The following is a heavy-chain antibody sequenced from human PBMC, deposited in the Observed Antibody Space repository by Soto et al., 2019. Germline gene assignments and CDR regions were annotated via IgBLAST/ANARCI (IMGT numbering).Heavy chain of an antibody. CDR2: IKQDGSEK. Sequence: GGSLRLSCAASGFTFSSYWMSWVRQAPGKGLEWVANIKQDGSEKYYVDSVKGRFTISRDNAKNSLYLQMYSLRAEDTALYYFAREIDSYGYGWYFDYWGQGTLVTVSS. J-gene: IGHJ4*02. CDR1: GFTFSSYW. CDR3: AREIDSYGYGWYFDY. V-gene: IGHV3-7*05. D-gene: IGHD5-18*01.